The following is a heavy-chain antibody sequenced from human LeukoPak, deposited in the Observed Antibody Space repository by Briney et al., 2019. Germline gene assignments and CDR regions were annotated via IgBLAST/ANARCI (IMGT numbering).Heavy chain of an antibody. J-gene: IGHJ4*02. Sequence: GGSLRLSCAASGFTFSSSPMSWARQAPEKGLEWVSTIDTSTGRTYYADSVKGRFTISRDNSKNTLYLQMNNLRAEDTAIYYCAKDPTAWVGAFDYWGQGTLVTVSS. CDR1: GFTFSSSP. CDR3: AKDPTAWVGAFDY. CDR2: IDTSTGRT. V-gene: IGHV3-23*01. D-gene: IGHD1-26*01.